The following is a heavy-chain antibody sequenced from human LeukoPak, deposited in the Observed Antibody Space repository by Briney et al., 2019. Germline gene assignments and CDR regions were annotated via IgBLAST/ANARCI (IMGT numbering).Heavy chain of an antibody. CDR3: AKDHRGVTTGSYYFDY. Sequence: GGSLRLSCAASGFTFSSYALTWVRQAPGKGLEWVSSISGSGDNTFYADSVKGRFTISTDNSNNTLYLQMNSLRAEDTALYYCAKDHRGVTTGSYYFDYWGQGTLLTVSS. J-gene: IGHJ4*02. D-gene: IGHD4-17*01. CDR2: ISGSGDNT. CDR1: GFTFSSYA. V-gene: IGHV3-23*01.